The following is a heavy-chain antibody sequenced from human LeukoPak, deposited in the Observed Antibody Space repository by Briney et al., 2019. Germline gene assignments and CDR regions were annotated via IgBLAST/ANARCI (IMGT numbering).Heavy chain of an antibody. D-gene: IGHD6-13*01. CDR2: INHSGST. V-gene: IGHV4-34*01. CDR1: GGSFSGYY. CDR3: ARASSWYSAFDI. J-gene: IGHJ3*02. Sequence: SETLSLTWAVYGGSFSGYYWSWIRQPPGKGLEWIGEINHSGSTNYNPSLKSRVTISVDTSKNQFSLKLSSVTAADTAVYYCARASSWYSAFDIWGQGTMVTVSS.